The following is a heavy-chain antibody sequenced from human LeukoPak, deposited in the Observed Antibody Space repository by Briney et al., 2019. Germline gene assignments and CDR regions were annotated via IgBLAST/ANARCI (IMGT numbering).Heavy chain of an antibody. CDR1: GGSISNYY. CDR3: AGHHPRNTVDF. CDR2: ISHSGST. V-gene: IGHV4-59*08. J-gene: IGHJ4*02. Sequence: PSETLSLTCTVSGGSISNYYWSWIRQPPGKGLEWIGYISHSGSTNYSPSLKSRVIISLDTSKNQFSLKLSSVTAADTAVYYCAGHHPRNTVDFWGQGTLVTVSS. D-gene: IGHD2/OR15-2a*01.